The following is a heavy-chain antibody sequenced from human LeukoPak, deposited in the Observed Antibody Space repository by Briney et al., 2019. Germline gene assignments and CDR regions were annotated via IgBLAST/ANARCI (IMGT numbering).Heavy chain of an antibody. CDR2: ISSSSSYI. CDR3: ARERDMIVVVPAASYMDV. D-gene: IGHD2-2*01. CDR1: GFTFSSYA. Sequence: GGSLRLSCAASGFTFSSYAMSWVRQAPGKGLEWVSSISSSSSYIYYADSVKGRFTISRDNAKNSLYLQMNSLRAEDTAVYYCARERDMIVVVPAASYMDVWGKGTTVTVSS. V-gene: IGHV3-21*01. J-gene: IGHJ6*03.